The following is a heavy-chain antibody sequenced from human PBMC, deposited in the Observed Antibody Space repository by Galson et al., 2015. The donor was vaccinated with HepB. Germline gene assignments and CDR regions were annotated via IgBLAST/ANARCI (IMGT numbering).Heavy chain of an antibody. CDR1: GFTFSSYG. V-gene: IGHV3-30*18. CDR2: ISYDGSNK. CDR3: AKAFDY. Sequence: SLRLSCAASGFTFSSYGMHWVRQAPGKGLEWVAVISYDGSNKYYADSVKGRFTISRDNSKNTLYLQMNSLRAEDTAVYYCAKAFDYWGQGTLVTVSS. J-gene: IGHJ4*02.